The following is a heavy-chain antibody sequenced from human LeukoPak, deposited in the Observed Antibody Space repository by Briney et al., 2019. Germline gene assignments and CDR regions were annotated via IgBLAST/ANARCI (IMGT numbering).Heavy chain of an antibody. D-gene: IGHD3-22*01. J-gene: IGHJ1*01. CDR1: GGSFSGYY. CDR3: ARGDYDSSGYPHWARYFQH. CDR2: INHSGST. V-gene: IGHV4-34*01. Sequence: SETLSLTCAVYGGSFSGYYWSWIRQPPGKGLEWIGEINHSGSTNYNPSLKSRVTISVDTSKNQFSLKLSSVTAADTAVYYCARGDYDSSGYPHWARYFQHWGQGTLVTVSS.